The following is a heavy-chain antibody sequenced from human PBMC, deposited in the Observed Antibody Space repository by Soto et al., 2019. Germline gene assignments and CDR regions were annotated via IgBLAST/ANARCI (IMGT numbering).Heavy chain of an antibody. J-gene: IGHJ6*02. CDR1: GGTFSSYA. Sequence: QVQLVQSGAEVKKPGSSVKVSCKASGGTFSSYAISWVRQAPGQGLEWMGGIIPIFGTANYAQKFQGRVTITADESTGTAYMELSSLRSEDTAVYYCASFTVRVAAREDYYYYGMDVWGQGTTVTVSS. CDR2: IIPIFGTA. V-gene: IGHV1-69*01. CDR3: ASFTVRVAAREDYYYYGMDV. D-gene: IGHD6-6*01.